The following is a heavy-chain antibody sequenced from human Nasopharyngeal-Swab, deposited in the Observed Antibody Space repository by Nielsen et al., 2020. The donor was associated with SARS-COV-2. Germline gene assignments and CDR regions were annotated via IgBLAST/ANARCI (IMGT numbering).Heavy chain of an antibody. CDR3: ARLESITIFGVVIPTGAFDI. D-gene: IGHD3-3*01. V-gene: IGHV4-39*07. J-gene: IGHJ3*02. Sequence: GSLRLSCTVSGGSISSSSYYWGWIRQPPGKGLEWIGSIYYSGSTYYNPSLKSRVTISVDTSKNQFSLKLSSVTAADTAVYYCARLESITIFGVVIPTGAFDIWGQGTMVTVSS. CDR1: GGSISSSSYY. CDR2: IYYSGST.